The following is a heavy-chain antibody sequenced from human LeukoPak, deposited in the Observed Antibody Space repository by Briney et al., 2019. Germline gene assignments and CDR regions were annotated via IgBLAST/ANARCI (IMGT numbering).Heavy chain of an antibody. CDR1: GFTFIMHS. D-gene: IGHD3-16*01. CDR3: ASVRGGY. J-gene: IGHJ4*02. Sequence: PGGSLRLSCGASGFTFIMHSINWVRQAPGKGLEWVSYTTPSGTTYYADSVKGRFSVSRDNGENSVYLLMNNLRAEDTAVYHCASVRGGYWGQGTLVAVSS. V-gene: IGHV3-69-1*01. CDR2: TTPSGTT.